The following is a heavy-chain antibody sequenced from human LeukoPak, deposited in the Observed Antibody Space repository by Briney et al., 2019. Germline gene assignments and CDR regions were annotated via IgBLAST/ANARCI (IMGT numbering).Heavy chain of an antibody. CDR1: GASISGSSHYF. J-gene: IGHJ4*02. Sequence: PSETLSLTCTVSGASISGSSHYFWGWIRQTPGKGLEWIGRIYTSGSTNYNPSLKSRVTISVDTSKNQFSLKLSSVTAADTAVYYCASLERELRVFDYWGQGTLVTVSS. CDR3: ASLERELRVFDY. CDR2: IYTSGST. V-gene: IGHV4-61*02. D-gene: IGHD1-26*01.